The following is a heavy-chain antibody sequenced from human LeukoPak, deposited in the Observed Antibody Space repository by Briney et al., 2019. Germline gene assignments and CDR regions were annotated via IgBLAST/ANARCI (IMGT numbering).Heavy chain of an antibody. Sequence: GGSLRLSCAASGFTFRSYWMSWVRQAPGKGLEWVANINQDGSEKYYVDSVKGRFTISRDNTKNSLYLQMKSLRGEDTAAYYCATLSGYWGQGTLVTVSS. J-gene: IGHJ4*02. CDR2: INQDGSEK. D-gene: IGHD3-10*01. CDR3: ATLSGY. CDR1: GFTFRSYW. V-gene: IGHV3-7*02.